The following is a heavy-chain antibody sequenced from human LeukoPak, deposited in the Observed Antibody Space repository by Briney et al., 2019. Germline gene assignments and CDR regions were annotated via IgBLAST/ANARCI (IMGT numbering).Heavy chain of an antibody. CDR2: IYTSGST. D-gene: IGHD3-10*01. CDR1: GGSISSYY. Sequence: SETLSLTCTVSGGSISSYYWSWIRQPAGKGLEWIGRIYTSGSTNYNPSLKSRVTMSVDTSKNQFSLKLSSVTAADTAVYYCARYYYGSGSSLVSDYWGQGTLVTVSS. J-gene: IGHJ4*02. CDR3: ARYYYGSGSSLVSDY. V-gene: IGHV4-4*07.